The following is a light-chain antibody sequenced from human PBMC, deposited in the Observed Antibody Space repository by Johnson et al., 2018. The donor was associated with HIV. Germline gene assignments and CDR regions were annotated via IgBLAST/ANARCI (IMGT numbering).Light chain of an antibody. CDR2: ENN. Sequence: QSVLTQPPSVSAAPGQKVTISCSGSSCDIGNNYVSWYQQLPGTAPKLLTYENNKRPSGIPDRFSGSKSGTSASLGITGLQIGDEADYYCETWDSSLSGVFGTGTKVTVL. CDR3: ETWDSSLSGV. J-gene: IGLJ1*01. V-gene: IGLV1-51*02. CDR1: SCDIGNNY.